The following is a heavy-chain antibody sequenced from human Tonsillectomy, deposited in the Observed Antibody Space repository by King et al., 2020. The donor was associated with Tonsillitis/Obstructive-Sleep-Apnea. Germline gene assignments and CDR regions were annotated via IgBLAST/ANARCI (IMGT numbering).Heavy chain of an antibody. J-gene: IGHJ4*02. V-gene: IGHV3-74*01. CDR2: INSDGSGT. Sequence: VQLVESGGGLVQPGGSLRLSCAASGFTFNNYWMHWVRQAPGKGLVWVSRINSDGSGTSYADSVKGRFTISKDDAKNTVYLQMNSLRAEDTAVYYCARAPGLITFGGVIDITLYYFDYWGQGTLVTVSS. CDR1: GFTFNNYW. D-gene: IGHD3-16*02. CDR3: ARAPGLITFGGVIDITLYYFDY.